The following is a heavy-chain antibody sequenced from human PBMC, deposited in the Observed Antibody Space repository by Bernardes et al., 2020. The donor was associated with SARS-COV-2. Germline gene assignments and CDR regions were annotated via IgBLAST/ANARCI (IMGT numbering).Heavy chain of an antibody. CDR2: ISWLDNK. D-gene: IGHD3-10*02. V-gene: IGHV2-5*01. J-gene: IGHJ4*02. CDR3: ARGVRGLGNFFDF. CDR1: GFSLTTSGVT. Sequence: SGPTLVKPTQTLTLTCSFSGFSLTTSGVTMGWIRQPPGKALEWLALISWLDNKEYSPSLKTRLTITKDTSTDQVVLTMTNMDPVDTGTYFCARGVRGLGNFFDFWGQGIVVSVSS.